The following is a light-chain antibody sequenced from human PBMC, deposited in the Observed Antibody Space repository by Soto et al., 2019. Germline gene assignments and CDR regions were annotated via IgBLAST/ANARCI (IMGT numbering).Light chain of an antibody. V-gene: IGKV3-15*01. J-gene: IGKJ4*01. CDR1: QSVSNN. CDR3: QQHNNWPLT. CDR2: CAS. Sequence: EIIMTQSPATLSVSPGERATLSCRASQSVSNNLAWYQQKPGQAPRLLIYCASTRATDIPARFSGSGSGTEFTLTIGSLQSEDFAIYYCQQHNNWPLTFGGGTKVEIK.